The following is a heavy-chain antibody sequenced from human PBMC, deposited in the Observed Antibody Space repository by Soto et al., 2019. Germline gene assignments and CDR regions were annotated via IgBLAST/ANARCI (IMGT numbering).Heavy chain of an antibody. J-gene: IGHJ6*02. CDR1: GITFSSYA. CDR2: ISGSGGTT. V-gene: IGHV3-23*01. Sequence: GGSLRLSCAASGITFSSYAMTWVRQAPGKGPEWVSVISGSGGTTYYADSVKGRFTISGDNSKNTLDLQMNSLRVEDTAVYYCAKVRGYSSAYGMDVWGQGTTVTVSS. CDR3: AKVRGYSSAYGMDV. D-gene: IGHD3-10*01.